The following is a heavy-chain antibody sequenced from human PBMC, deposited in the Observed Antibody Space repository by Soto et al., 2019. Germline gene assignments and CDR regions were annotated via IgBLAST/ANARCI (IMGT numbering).Heavy chain of an antibody. CDR3: EREIERLFAY. Sequence: PGGSLRLSCAASGFTFSSYAMHWVRQAPGKGLECVALISYGGRNKYYADSVKGRFTISRDNSKNTLYLQMNSLRAEDTAVYYCEREIERLFAYWGQGTLVPVSS. D-gene: IGHD3-3*01. CDR1: GFTFSSYA. CDR2: ISYGGRNK. V-gene: IGHV3-30*04. J-gene: IGHJ1*01.